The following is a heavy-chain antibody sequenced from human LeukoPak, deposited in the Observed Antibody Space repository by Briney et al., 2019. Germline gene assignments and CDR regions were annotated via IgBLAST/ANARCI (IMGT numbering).Heavy chain of an antibody. J-gene: IGHJ5*02. V-gene: IGHV1-2*02. CDR3: ARGREYCSGGSCYSKAPGFDP. Sequence: ASVKVSCKASGYTFTGYYMHWVRQAPGQGLEWMGWINPNSGGTNYAQKFQGRVTMTRDTSISTAYMELSRLRSDDTAVYYCARGREYCSGGSCYSKAPGFDPWGQGTLVTVSS. D-gene: IGHD2-15*01. CDR2: INPNSGGT. CDR1: GYTFTGYY.